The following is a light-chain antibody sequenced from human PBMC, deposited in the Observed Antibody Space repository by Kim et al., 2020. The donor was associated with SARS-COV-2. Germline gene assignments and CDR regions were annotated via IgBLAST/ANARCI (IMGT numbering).Light chain of an antibody. CDR3: QQRSDFPT. CDR2: DAP. J-gene: IGKJ4*01. V-gene: IGKV3-11*01. CDR1: QSVTSL. Sequence: SPGARAAPPCRAGQSVTSLLAGYQQKPGQAPRLLIFDAPNRATGIPARFSGSGSGTDFTLTISSLEPEDVAVYYCQQRSDFPTFGGGTKVDIK.